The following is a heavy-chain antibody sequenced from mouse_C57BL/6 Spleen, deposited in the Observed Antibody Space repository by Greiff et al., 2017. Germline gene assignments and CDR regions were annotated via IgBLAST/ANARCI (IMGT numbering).Heavy chain of an antibody. CDR2: ISSGSSTI. D-gene: IGHD2-1*01. Sequence: EVKLMESGGGLVKPGGSLKLSCAASGFTFSDYGMHWVRQAPEKGLEWVAYISSGSSTIYYANTVKGRFTITRDNAKNTLFLQMTSLRSEATAMYYCARSYGTYAMDDWGQGTSVTVSS. V-gene: IGHV5-17*01. J-gene: IGHJ4*01. CDR3: ARSYGTYAMDD. CDR1: GFTFSDYG.